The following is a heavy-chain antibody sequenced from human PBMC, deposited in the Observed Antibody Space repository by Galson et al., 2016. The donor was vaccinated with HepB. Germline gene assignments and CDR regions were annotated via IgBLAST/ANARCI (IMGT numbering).Heavy chain of an antibody. CDR3: ANAVGGCSVSLPDY. D-gene: IGHD1-26*01. J-gene: IGHJ4*02. CDR1: GFTFSSYA. Sequence: SLRLSCAASGFTFSSYAMHWVRQAPGKGLEWVAVISYDGNNKYFAGSVKGRFTISRENSYNTLYLQMKSLRPDDTAVYYCANAVGGCSVSLPDYWGQGALVTVSS. V-gene: IGHV3-30-3*01. CDR2: ISYDGNNK.